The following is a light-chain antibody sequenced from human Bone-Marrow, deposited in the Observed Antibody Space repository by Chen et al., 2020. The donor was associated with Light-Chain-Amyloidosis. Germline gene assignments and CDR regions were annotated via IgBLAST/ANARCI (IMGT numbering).Light chain of an antibody. Sequence: EIVLTQSPGTLSLSPGERATLSCRASQSVSGSYLAWYQHKPGQAPRLLIYAASGRATGIPDRFRGSGSGTDFTLTISSLQSEDFAVYYCQQYNDWPSWTFGQGTKVEIK. CDR2: AAS. V-gene: IGKV3-20*01. J-gene: IGKJ1*01. CDR1: QSVSGSY. CDR3: QQYNDWPSWT.